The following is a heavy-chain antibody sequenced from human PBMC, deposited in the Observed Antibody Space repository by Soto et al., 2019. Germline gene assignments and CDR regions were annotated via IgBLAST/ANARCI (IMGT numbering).Heavy chain of an antibody. V-gene: IGHV1-3*01. CDR1: GYTFTSYA. J-gene: IGHJ4*02. CDR3: ARDAGFD. CDR2: INAGNGNT. Sequence: QVQLVQSGAEVKKPGASVKVSCKASGYTFTSYAMHWVRQAPGQRLEWMGWINAGNGNTKYSKKFQGRVTITRDTPARTAYMELSSLRSEDTAVYYCARDAGFDWGQGTLVTVSS. D-gene: IGHD3-3*01.